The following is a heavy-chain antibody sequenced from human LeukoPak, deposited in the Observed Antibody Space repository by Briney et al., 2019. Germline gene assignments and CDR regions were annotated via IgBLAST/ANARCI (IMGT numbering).Heavy chain of an antibody. CDR1: GFTLSDYY. Sequence: GGSLRLSCAASGFTLSDYYMTRIRQAPGKGLEWVSYVSNGGSSSILYADSVKGRFTVFRDYAKNSLYLQMNSLRADDTGVYYCARDKSNKGHDCWGQGTLVTVSS. CDR3: ARDKSNKGHDC. J-gene: IGHJ4*02. CDR2: VSNGGSSSI. V-gene: IGHV3-11*01.